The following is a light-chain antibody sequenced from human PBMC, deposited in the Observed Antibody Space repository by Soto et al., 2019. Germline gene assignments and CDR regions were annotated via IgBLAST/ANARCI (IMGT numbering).Light chain of an antibody. CDR2: LGS. Sequence: SLSPVAMPTTPCGPASTFCRSCQSFSHANSSKYLAWCVQKAGQSPKLLIYLGSNRAPGVPDRFSGSGSGTDFTLNISRVEAEDVAVYYCQQYNNSPRPFGQGTKLDIK. J-gene: IGKJ1*01. V-gene: IGKV2-28*01. CDR1: QSFSHANSSKY. CDR3: QQYNNSPRP.